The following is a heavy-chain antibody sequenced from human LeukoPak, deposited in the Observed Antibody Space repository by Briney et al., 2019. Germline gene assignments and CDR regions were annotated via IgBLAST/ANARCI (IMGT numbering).Heavy chain of an antibody. CDR1: GFIFSKYW. V-gene: IGHV3-7*01. J-gene: IGHJ4*02. D-gene: IGHD4-17*01. Sequence: GGSLRLSCAVSGFIFSKYWMSWVRQTPGKGLEWVANIKPDGSETYYMDSVKGRFTVSRDNAKDSLFLQITSLRAEDTAVYYCARDEGAYGDTHDDWGQGTLVTVSS. CDR3: ARDEGAYGDTHDD. CDR2: IKPDGSET.